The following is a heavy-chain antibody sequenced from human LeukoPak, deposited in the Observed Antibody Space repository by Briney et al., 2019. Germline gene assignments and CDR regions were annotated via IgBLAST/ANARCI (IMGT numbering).Heavy chain of an antibody. CDR2: VSYDGSNK. V-gene: IGHV3-30-3*01. CDR1: GFTFSSSA. CDR3: ARDPKGGYSYGWGAFDI. J-gene: IGHJ3*02. D-gene: IGHD5-18*01. Sequence: GGSLRLSCAASGFTFSSSAMHWVRQAPGKGLEWVAIVSYDGSNKDYADSVKGRFTISRDNSKSTLYLQMNSLRAEDTAVYYCARDPKGGYSYGWGAFDIWGQGTMVTVSS.